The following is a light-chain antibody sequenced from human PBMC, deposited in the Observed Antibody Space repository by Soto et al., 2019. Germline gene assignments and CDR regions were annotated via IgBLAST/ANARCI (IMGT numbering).Light chain of an antibody. V-gene: IGLV2-14*01. CDR3: SSYTTSSTVA. Sequence: QSALTQSASVSRSPGQSITISCTGTSSDIGGYNYVSRYQQHPDKAPKLMIFEVSNRPSGVSNRFSGSKSGNTASLTISGLLPGDGGDYYCSSYTTSSTVAFGGGTKLTVL. J-gene: IGLJ2*01. CDR2: EVS. CDR1: SSDIGGYNY.